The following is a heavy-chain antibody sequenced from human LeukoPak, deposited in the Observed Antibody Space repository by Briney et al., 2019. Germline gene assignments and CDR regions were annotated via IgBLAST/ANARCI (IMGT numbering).Heavy chain of an antibody. D-gene: IGHD2-2*01. V-gene: IGHV4-59*01. Sequence: SETLSLTCTVSGGSISSYYWSWIRQPPGKGLEWIGYIYYSGSTNYNPSLKSRVTISVDTSKNQFSLKLSSVTAADTAVYYCARLLGCCSSTSCLNWFDPWGQGTLVTVSS. J-gene: IGHJ5*02. CDR2: IYYSGST. CDR1: GGSISSYY. CDR3: ARLLGCCSSTSCLNWFDP.